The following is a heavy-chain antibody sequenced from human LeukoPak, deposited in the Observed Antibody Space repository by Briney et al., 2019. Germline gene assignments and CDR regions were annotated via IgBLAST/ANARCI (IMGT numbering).Heavy chain of an antibody. Sequence: GGSLRLSCAASGFSLSSYVIHWFRQAPGKGLQGVSCISYDGSNKYYADSVKGRFTISRDNSKNTLSLQMNSLRVEDTAVYYCAKDRWVTANFFDYWGQGTLVTVPS. D-gene: IGHD2-21*02. CDR2: ISYDGSNK. CDR1: GFSLSSYV. V-gene: IGHV3-30*18. CDR3: AKDRWVTANFFDY. J-gene: IGHJ4*02.